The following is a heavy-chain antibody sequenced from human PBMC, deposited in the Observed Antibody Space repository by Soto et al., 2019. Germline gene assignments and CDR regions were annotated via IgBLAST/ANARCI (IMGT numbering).Heavy chain of an antibody. J-gene: IGHJ6*02. CDR2: ISAYNGST. CDR1: GYTFTSYG. Sequence: GASVKVSCKASGYTFTSYGISWVRQAPGQGLEWMGWISAYNGSTNYAQKLQGRVTMTTDTSTSTAYMELRSLRSDDTAVYYCARDIRAALLWFGESDYYYYGMDVWG. V-gene: IGHV1-18*01. CDR3: ARDIRAALLWFGESDYYYYGMDV. D-gene: IGHD3-10*01.